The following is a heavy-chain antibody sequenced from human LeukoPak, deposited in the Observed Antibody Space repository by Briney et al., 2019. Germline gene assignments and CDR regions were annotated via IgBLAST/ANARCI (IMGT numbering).Heavy chain of an antibody. Sequence: ASVKVSCKASGGTFSSYAISWVRQAPGQGLEWMGGIIPIFGTANYAQKFQGRVTITTDESTSTAYMELSSLRSEDTAVYYCARGPLASSPHYYYYYMDVWGKGTTVTVSS. CDR3: ARGPLASSPHYYYYYMDV. CDR1: GGTFSSYA. J-gene: IGHJ6*03. D-gene: IGHD6-6*01. V-gene: IGHV1-69*05. CDR2: IIPIFGTA.